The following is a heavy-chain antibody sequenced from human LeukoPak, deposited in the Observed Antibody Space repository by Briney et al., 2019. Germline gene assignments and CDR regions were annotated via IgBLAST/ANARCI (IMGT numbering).Heavy chain of an antibody. D-gene: IGHD5-12*01. Sequence: PGGSLRLSCAASGFTFSSYSINWVRQAPGKGLEWVSSISSSSDYIYYADSVKGRFTISRDNAKNSLYLQMNSLRAEDTAVYYCARAREWLRGGVDYWGQGTLVTVSS. CDR2: ISSSSDYI. J-gene: IGHJ4*02. CDR1: GFTFSSYS. V-gene: IGHV3-21*06. CDR3: ARAREWLRGGVDY.